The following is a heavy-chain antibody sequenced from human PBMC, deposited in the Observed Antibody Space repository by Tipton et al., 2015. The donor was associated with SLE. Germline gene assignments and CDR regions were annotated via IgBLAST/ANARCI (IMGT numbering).Heavy chain of an antibody. D-gene: IGHD3-10*01. Sequence: GSLRLSCAASGFTFDDYAMHWVRQPPGKGLEWVSGISATGASTYYADSVKGRLTISRDNSMNTMYLLMNNLRAEDTALYYCAKDRARYFDLWGRGTLVTVSS. CDR1: GFTFDDYA. V-gene: IGHV3-23*01. CDR2: ISATGAST. J-gene: IGHJ2*01. CDR3: AKDRARYFDL.